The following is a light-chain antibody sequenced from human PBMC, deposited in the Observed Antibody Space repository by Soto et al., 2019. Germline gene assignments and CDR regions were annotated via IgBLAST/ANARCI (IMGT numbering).Light chain of an antibody. J-gene: IGLJ1*01. CDR1: SSDVGSYNL. CDR3: CSYAGDSIYV. CDR2: EGT. Sequence: QSALTQPASVSGSPGQSITISCTGTSSDVGSYNLVSWYQQHPAKAPKLMIYEGTKRPSGVSDRFSGSKSGNTASLTISGLQAEDEADYYCCSYAGDSIYVFGTGTKLTVL. V-gene: IGLV2-23*01.